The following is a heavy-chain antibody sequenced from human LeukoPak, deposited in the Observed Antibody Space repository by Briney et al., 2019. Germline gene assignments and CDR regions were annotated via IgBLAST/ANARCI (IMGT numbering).Heavy chain of an antibody. J-gene: IGHJ6*04. CDR1: GFTFSSYD. CDR2: IGTAGDP. Sequence: PGGSLRLSCAASGFTFSSYDMHWVRQATGKGLEWVSAIGTAGDPYYPGSVKGRFTISRENAKNSLYLQMNSLRAGDTAVYYCVRGRYCSSTSCYEGGYYGMDVWGKGTTVTVSS. CDR3: VRGRYCSSTSCYEGGYYGMDV. V-gene: IGHV3-13*05. D-gene: IGHD2-2*01.